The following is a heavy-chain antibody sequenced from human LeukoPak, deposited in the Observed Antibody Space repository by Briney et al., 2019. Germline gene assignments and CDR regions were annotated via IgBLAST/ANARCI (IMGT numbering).Heavy chain of an antibody. J-gene: IGHJ5*02. CDR3: ASVLERGGTNNWFDP. CDR2: INPSGGST. Sequence: ASVKVSCKASGYTFTSYYMHWVRQAPGQGLEWMGIINPSGGSTSYAQKFQGRVTMTRDTSTSTVYMELSSLRSEDTAVYYCASVLERGGTNNWFDPWGQGTLVTVSS. V-gene: IGHV1-46*01. CDR1: GYTFTSYY. D-gene: IGHD3-16*01.